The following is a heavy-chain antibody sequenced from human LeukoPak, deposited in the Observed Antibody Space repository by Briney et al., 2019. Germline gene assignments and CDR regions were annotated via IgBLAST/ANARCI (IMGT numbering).Heavy chain of an antibody. Sequence: ASVKVSCKASGYTFTSYAMHWVRQAPGQRLEWMGWINAGNGNTKYSQKFQGRVTITRDTSASTAYMELSSLRSEDTAVYYCARESHHWNYNKNFDYWGQGTLVTVSS. D-gene: IGHD1-7*01. CDR2: INAGNGNT. CDR3: ARESHHWNYNKNFDY. CDR1: GYTFTSYA. J-gene: IGHJ4*02. V-gene: IGHV1-3*01.